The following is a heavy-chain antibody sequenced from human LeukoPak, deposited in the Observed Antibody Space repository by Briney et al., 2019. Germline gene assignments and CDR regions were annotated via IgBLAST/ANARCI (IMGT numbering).Heavy chain of an antibody. J-gene: IGHJ6*02. V-gene: IGHV4-31*03. CDR3: ARSSYSTYLYYGMDV. Sequence: PSETLSLTCTVSSGSISSGGYYWSWIRQHPGKGLEWIGYIYYSGSTYYNPSLKSRVTISVVTSKNQFSLKLSSVTAADTAVYYCARSSYSTYLYYGMDVWGQGTTVTVSS. CDR1: SGSISSGGYY. CDR2: IYYSGST. D-gene: IGHD2-21*01.